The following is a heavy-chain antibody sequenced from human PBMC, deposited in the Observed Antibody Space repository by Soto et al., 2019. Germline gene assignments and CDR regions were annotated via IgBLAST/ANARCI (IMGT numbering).Heavy chain of an antibody. CDR3: AASGPYYYYGMDV. CDR2: INYSGST. D-gene: IGHD6-6*01. J-gene: IGHJ6*02. Sequence: PSKTLSLTCTVSGGSISSGDYYWSWIRQPPGKGLEWIGYINYSGSTYYNPSLKSRVTISVDTSKNQVSLKLSSVTAADTAVYYCAASGPYYYYGMDVWGQGTTVTVSS. CDR1: GGSISSGDYY. V-gene: IGHV4-30-4*01.